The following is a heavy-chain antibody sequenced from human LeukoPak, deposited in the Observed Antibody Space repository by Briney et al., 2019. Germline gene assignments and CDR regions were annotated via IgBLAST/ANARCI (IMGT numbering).Heavy chain of an antibody. V-gene: IGHV4-39*02. Sequence: SETLSLTCTVADGSISTSGYYWDWVRQAPGKGLEWIGSLFQSGNTYYNPSLKNRVTISGDTSKNQFSLKVRSVTATDTAVYYCVRDSSGNYYTLDTSGQGTLVTVSS. CDR2: LFQSGNT. D-gene: IGHD3-22*01. CDR1: DGSISTSGYY. CDR3: VRDSSGNYYTLDT. J-gene: IGHJ5*02.